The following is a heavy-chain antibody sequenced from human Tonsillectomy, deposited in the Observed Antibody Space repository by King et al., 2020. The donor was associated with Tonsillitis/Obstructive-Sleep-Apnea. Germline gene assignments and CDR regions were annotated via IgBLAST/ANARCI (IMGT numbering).Heavy chain of an antibody. D-gene: IGHD3-22*01. Sequence: DVQLVESGGGLVQPGGSLRLSCAASGFTFSSYEMNWVRQAPGKGLEWVSYISSSGSTIYYADSVKGRFTISRDNAKNSLYLLMNSLRAEDTAVYYCAGEDYYDSSGYDYWGQGTLVTVSS. CDR3: AGEDYYDSSGYDY. V-gene: IGHV3-48*03. CDR1: GFTFSSYE. J-gene: IGHJ4*02. CDR2: ISSSGSTI.